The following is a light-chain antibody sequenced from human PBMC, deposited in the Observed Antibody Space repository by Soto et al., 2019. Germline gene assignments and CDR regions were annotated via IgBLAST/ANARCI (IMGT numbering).Light chain of an antibody. CDR2: GAS. J-gene: IGKJ1*01. Sequence: IVMTQSPATMSVSAGEGATLFCRASQSVGRNLAWYQKRPGQAPRLLIYGASTRAIGNPDRFSGSGSGTDFTLTITILQSEDFAVYYCQQYNKWPPWTFGQGTKVDIK. CDR1: QSVGRN. CDR3: QQYNKWPPWT. V-gene: IGKV3-15*01.